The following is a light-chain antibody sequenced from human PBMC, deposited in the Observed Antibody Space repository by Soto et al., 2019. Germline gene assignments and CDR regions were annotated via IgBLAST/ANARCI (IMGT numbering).Light chain of an antibody. CDR1: QNINNW. CDR2: DAS. V-gene: IGKV1-5*01. Sequence: DIQMTQSPSTLSASLGDRVTITCRASQNINNWIAWYQQKPGKAPKFLIYDASTLESGVPSRFSGSGFGTEFSLTISSLQPDDFGSYYCQHRRTFGQGTKVDNK. J-gene: IGKJ1*01. CDR3: QHRRT.